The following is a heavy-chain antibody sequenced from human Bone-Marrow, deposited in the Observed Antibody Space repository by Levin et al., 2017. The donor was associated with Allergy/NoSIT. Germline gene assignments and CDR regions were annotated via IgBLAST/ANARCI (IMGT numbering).Heavy chain of an antibody. CDR2: ISSSGTTI. CDR1: GFTFSDYY. CDR3: ARSRPLYDSSGFGDY. D-gene: IGHD3-22*01. J-gene: IGHJ4*02. Sequence: SGGSLRLSCAASGFTFSDYYMSWIRQAPGKGLEWVSYISSSGTTIYYADSVKGRFTISRDNAKNSLYLQMNSLRAEDTAVYYCARSRPLYDSSGFGDYWGQGTLVTVSS. V-gene: IGHV3-11*01.